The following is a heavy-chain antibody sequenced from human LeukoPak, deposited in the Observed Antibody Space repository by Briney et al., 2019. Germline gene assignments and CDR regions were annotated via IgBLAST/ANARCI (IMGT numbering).Heavy chain of an antibody. CDR3: ATDLRDYVWRSYRRFDY. V-gene: IGHV1-24*01. J-gene: IGHJ4*02. CDR2: FDPEDGET. CDR1: VYTLTELS. D-gene: IGHD3-16*02. Sequence: ASVNVSCKVCVYTLTELSMHWVRQAPGKGRAWMGGFDPEDGETIYAQKFQGRVTMTEDTSTDTAYMKLSSLRSEDTAVYYCATDLRDYVWRSYRRFDYWGQGTLVTVSS.